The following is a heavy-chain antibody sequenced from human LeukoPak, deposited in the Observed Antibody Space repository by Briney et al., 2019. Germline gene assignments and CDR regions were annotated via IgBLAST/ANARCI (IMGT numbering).Heavy chain of an antibody. CDR1: GFTFSSYE. Sequence: GGSLRLSCAASGFTFSSYEMNWVRQAPGKGLERVSYISSSGSTIYYADSVKGRFTISRDNAKNSLSLQMNSLRADDAAVYYCARASSKQLAGYLPDGFDIWGQGTMVTVSS. D-gene: IGHD3-9*01. V-gene: IGHV3-48*03. CDR2: ISSSGSTI. CDR3: ARASSKQLAGYLPDGFDI. J-gene: IGHJ3*02.